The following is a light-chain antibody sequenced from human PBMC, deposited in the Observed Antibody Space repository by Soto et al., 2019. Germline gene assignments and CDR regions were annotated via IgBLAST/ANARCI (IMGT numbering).Light chain of an antibody. CDR2: RNN. V-gene: IGLV1-40*01. CDR3: QSYDSSLSGWGI. Sequence: QSVLTQPPSVSGAPGQRVTISCTGSSSNIGAGYDVYWYQQLPGTAPKLLIYRNNNRPSGVPGRFSGPKSGTSASLAITGLQAEDEADYYCQSYDSSLSGWGIFGGGTKLTVL. J-gene: IGLJ2*01. CDR1: SSNIGAGYD.